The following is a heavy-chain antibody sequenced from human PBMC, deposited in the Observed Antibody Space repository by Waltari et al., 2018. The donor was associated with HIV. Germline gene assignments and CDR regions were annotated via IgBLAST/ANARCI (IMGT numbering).Heavy chain of an antibody. Sequence: QVQLVQSGADVKKPGSSVRVSCTASGYTFTRYFMHWVRQAPGQGLEWMGIINPSGGSTTYAQKFQGRVTMTRDTSTSTVYMELRSLRSDDTAVYYCAKRTAVEGTHAGADWGQGTLVTVSS. V-gene: IGHV1-46*01. J-gene: IGHJ1*01. CDR3: AKRTAVEGTHAGAD. D-gene: IGHD1-1*01. CDR1: GYTFTRYF. CDR2: INPSGGST.